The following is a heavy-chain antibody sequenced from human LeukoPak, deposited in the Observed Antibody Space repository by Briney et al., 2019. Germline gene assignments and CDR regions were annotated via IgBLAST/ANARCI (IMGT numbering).Heavy chain of an antibody. CDR2: IYSSGST. V-gene: IGHV4-39*07. CDR1: GGSISSSYYY. CDR3: ARGNRPELRARWFDP. D-gene: IGHD1-26*01. Sequence: ASETLSLTCTVSGGSISSSYYYWGWIRQPPGKGLEWIGSIYSSGSTNYNPSLKSRVTISVDTSKNQFSLKLSSVTAADTAVYYCARGNRPELRARWFDPWGQGTLVTVSS. J-gene: IGHJ5*02.